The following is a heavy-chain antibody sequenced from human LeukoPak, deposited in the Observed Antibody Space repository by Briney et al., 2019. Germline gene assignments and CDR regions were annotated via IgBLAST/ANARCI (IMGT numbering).Heavy chain of an antibody. D-gene: IGHD3-10*01. CDR1: GGSISSYY. CDR2: IYYSGST. Sequence: SKTLSLTCTVSGGSISSYYWSWIRQPPGKRLHWIGYIYYSGSTNYNPSLKSRVTISVDTFKNQFSLKLSSVTAADTAVYYCAKQYYYGSGSYHFDYWGQGTLVTVSS. J-gene: IGHJ4*02. CDR3: AKQYYYGSGSYHFDY. V-gene: IGHV4-59*08.